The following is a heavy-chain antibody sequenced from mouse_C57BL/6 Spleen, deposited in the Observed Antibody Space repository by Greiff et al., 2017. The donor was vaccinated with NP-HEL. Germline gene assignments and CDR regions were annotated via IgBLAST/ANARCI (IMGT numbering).Heavy chain of an antibody. V-gene: IGHV1-59*01. CDR2: IDPSDSYT. J-gene: IGHJ4*01. CDR3: ARRGRGYYALDY. Sequence: QVQLQQPGAELVRPGTSVKLSCKASGYTFTSYWMHWVKQRPGQGLEWIGVIDPSDSYTNYNQKFKGKATLTVDTSSSTAYMQLSSLTSEDSAVYYCARRGRGYYALDYWGQGTSVTVSS. CDR1: GYTFTSYW.